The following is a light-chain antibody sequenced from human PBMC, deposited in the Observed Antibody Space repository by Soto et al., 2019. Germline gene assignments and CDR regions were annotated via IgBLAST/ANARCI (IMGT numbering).Light chain of an antibody. J-gene: IGLJ2*01. Sequence: QSVLTQPPSASGTPGQRVTISCSGSSSNIGSYTVNWYQQLPGAAPKLLIYINDQRPSGVPDRFSGSKSGTSASLAIGGLQSEDEADYDCAAWDDSLTGVVFGGGTKLTVL. CDR1: SSNIGSYT. CDR2: IND. CDR3: AAWDDSLTGVV. V-gene: IGLV1-44*01.